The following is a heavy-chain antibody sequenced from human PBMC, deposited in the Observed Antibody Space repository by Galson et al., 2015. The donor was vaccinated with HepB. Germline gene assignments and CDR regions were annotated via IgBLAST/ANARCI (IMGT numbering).Heavy chain of an antibody. V-gene: IGHV1-69*01. CDR2: IIPIFGTA. CDR1: GGTFSSYA. CDR3: AREGGSPAHDAFDI. D-gene: IGHD1-26*01. J-gene: IGHJ3*02. Sequence: SCKASGGTFSSYAISWVRQAPGQGLEWMGGIIPIFGTANYAQKFQGRVTITADESTSTAYMELSSLRSEDTAVYYCAREGGSPAHDAFDIWGQGTMVTVSS.